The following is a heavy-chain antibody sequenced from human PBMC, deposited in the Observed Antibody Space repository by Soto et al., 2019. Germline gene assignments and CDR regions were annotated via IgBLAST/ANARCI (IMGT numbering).Heavy chain of an antibody. CDR2: ISGSGGST. CDR1: GFTFSSYA. J-gene: IGHJ4*02. V-gene: IGHV3-23*01. Sequence: GGSLRLSCAASGFTFSSYAMSWVRQAPGKGLEWVSAISGSGGSTYYADSVKGRFTISRDNSKNTLYLQMNSLRAEDTAVYYCEKARVIILTPIDYWGQGTLVTVSS. D-gene: IGHD3-10*01. CDR3: EKARVIILTPIDY.